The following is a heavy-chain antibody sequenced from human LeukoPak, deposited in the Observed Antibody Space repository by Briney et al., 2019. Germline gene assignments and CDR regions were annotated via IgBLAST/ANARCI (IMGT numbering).Heavy chain of an antibody. CDR3: AKGLYISGWYFDY. V-gene: IGHV3-30*18. CDR1: GFTFSSYG. J-gene: IGHJ4*02. D-gene: IGHD6-19*01. CDR2: ISYDGSNK. Sequence: GGSLRLSRAASGFTFSSYGMHWVRQAPGKGLEWVAVISYDGSNKYYADSVKGRFTISRDNSKNTLYLQMNSLRAEDTAVYHCAKGLYISGWYFDYWGQGTLVTVSS.